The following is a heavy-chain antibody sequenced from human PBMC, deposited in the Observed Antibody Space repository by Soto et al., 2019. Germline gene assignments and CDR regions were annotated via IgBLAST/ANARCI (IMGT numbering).Heavy chain of an antibody. CDR3: ARGMGRSGYYTYSFGY. CDR2: INHSGST. D-gene: IGHD3-3*01. V-gene: IGHV4-34*01. CDR1: GGSFSGYY. Sequence: SETLSLTCAVYGGSFSGYYWSWIRQPPGKGLEWIGEINHSGSTNYNPSRKSRVTISVDTSKNQFALKLSSVPAADTAVYYCARGMGRSGYYTYSFGYWGQGTLVTVSS. J-gene: IGHJ4*02.